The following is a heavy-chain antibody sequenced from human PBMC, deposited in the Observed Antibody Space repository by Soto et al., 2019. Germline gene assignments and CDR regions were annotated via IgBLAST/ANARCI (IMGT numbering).Heavy chain of an antibody. V-gene: IGHV3-23*01. CDR2: ISGSGGST. D-gene: IGHD5-12*01. CDR3: AKEPPLYSGYDSFFDY. J-gene: IGHJ4*02. CDR1: GFTFSSYA. Sequence: PGGSLRLSCAASGFTFSSYAMSWVRQAPGKGLEWVSAISGSGGSTYYADSVKGRFTISRDNSKNTLYLQMNSLRAEDTALYYCAKEPPLYSGYDSFFDYWGQGTLVTVSS.